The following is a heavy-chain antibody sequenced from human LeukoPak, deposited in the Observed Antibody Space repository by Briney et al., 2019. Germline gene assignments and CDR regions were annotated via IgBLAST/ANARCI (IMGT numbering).Heavy chain of an antibody. CDR3: AIDPYSSGWRGGDYFDY. CDR2: IGAGGGGGST. D-gene: IGHD6-19*01. CDR1: GFTFSSYS. J-gene: IGHJ4*02. V-gene: IGHV3-23*01. Sequence: PGGSLRLSCAASGFTFSSYSMNWVRQAPGKGLEWVSSIGAGGGGGSTVYADSVKGRFAISRDNSKNTLFLQMNNLRAEDTAVYYCAIDPYSSGWRGGDYFDYWGQGTLVTVSS.